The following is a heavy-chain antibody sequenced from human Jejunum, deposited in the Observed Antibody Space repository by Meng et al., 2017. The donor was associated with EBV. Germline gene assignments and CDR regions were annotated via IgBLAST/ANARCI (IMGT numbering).Heavy chain of an antibody. J-gene: IGHJ5*02. V-gene: IGHV4-4*02. CDR2: IYYTGRT. D-gene: IGHD5-12*01. CDR3: ATSMSGYSYGYS. Sequence: QVPVQESGPGLVQPSGLLSLTCAVSGASISSSHWWSWVRQAPGEGLEWIGEIYYTGRTNYNPSLKSRVSMSIDKSKNQFSLNLNSVTVADTAVYYCATSMSGYSYGYSWGQGTLVTVSS. CDR1: GASISSSHW.